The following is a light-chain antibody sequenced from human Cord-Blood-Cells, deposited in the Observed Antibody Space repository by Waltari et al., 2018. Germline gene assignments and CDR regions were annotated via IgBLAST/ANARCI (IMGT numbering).Light chain of an antibody. CDR2: EGS. J-gene: IGLJ3*02. CDR1: SSDVGSYNP. CDR3: CSYAGSSTWV. V-gene: IGLV2-23*01. Sequence: QSALTQPASVSGSPGQSITISCTGTSSDVGSYNPVSWYQQHPGKAPKHMIYEGSKRPSGVSNRFSGSKSCNTASLTISGLQAEDEADYYCCSYAGSSTWVFGGGTKLTVL.